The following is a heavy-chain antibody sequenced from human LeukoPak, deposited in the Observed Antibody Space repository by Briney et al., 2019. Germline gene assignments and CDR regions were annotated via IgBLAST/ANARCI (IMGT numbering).Heavy chain of an antibody. Sequence: AASVKISCKASGYTFTGYYMHWVRQAPGQGLEWMGWINPNSGGTNYAQKFQGRVTMTRDTSISTAYMELSRLRSEDTAVYYCASDPRFNYGAGWFDPWGQGTLVTVSS. D-gene: IGHD4-17*01. V-gene: IGHV1-2*02. CDR2: INPNSGGT. CDR3: ASDPRFNYGAGWFDP. CDR1: GYTFTGYY. J-gene: IGHJ5*02.